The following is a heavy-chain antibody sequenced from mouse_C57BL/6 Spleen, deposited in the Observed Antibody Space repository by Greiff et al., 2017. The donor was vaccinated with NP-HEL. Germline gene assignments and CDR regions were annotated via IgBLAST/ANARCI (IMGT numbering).Heavy chain of an antibody. CDR2: ISSGGSYT. V-gene: IGHV5-6*01. J-gene: IGHJ4*01. Sequence: EVKVVESGGDLVKPGGSLKLSCAASGFTFSSYGMSWVRQTPDKRLEWVATISSGGSYTYYPDSVKGRFTISRDNAKNTLYLQMSSLKSEDTAMYYCARHDGYLDYWGQGTSVTVSS. CDR3: ARHDGYLDY. D-gene: IGHD2-3*01. CDR1: GFTFSSYG.